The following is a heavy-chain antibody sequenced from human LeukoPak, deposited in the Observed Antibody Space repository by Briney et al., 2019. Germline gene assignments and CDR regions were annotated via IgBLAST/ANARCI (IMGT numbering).Heavy chain of an antibody. D-gene: IGHD3-10*01. Sequence: ASVNVSCKASGYTFSSYGIRWVRQAPGQGLEWMGWISAYNGNTNYAQKLQGRVTMTTDTSTSTAYMELRSLRSDDTAVYYCARTLGSGSYYYFNSWGQGTLVTVSS. CDR1: GYTFSSYG. CDR3: ARTLGSGSYYYFNS. J-gene: IGHJ4*02. CDR2: ISAYNGNT. V-gene: IGHV1-18*01.